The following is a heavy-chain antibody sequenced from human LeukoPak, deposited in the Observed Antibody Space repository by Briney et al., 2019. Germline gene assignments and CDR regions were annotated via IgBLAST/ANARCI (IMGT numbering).Heavy chain of an antibody. CDR2: IRYDGSNK. CDR1: GFTFSSNG. D-gene: IGHD3-22*01. Sequence: GGSLRLSCAASGFTFSSNGMHWVRQAPARGLEWVAFIRYDGSNKYYANSVKGRFTISRDNSKNTLYLQTNCLRAEDTAVYYCAKDPRQDTSSGYYLDYWGQGTLVTVSS. CDR3: AKDPRQDTSSGYYLDY. V-gene: IGHV3-30*02. J-gene: IGHJ4*02.